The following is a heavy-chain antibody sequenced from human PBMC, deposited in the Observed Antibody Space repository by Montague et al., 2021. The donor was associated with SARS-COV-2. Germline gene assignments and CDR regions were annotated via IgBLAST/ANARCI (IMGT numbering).Heavy chain of an antibody. CDR3: TRGNGWYQP. V-gene: IGHV4-59*13. D-gene: IGHD2-8*01. Sequence: SKTLSLTCSVSGSYLRGYFWSWVRQPPGQRLEWIGYILYNGTATYNPALRSRLTMSVDMSRNQFSLELRSMTVTDTAFYYCTRGNGWYQPWGRGTLVTVSS. J-gene: IGHJ5*02. CDR1: GSYLRGYF. CDR2: ILYNGTA.